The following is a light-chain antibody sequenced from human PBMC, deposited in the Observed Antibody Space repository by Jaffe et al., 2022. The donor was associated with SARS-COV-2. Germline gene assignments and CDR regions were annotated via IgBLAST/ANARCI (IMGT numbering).Light chain of an antibody. V-gene: IGKV1-39*01. CDR1: ENINTY. J-gene: IGKJ1*01. CDR3: QQSDSMPWT. Sequence: DIQMTQSPSSLSASVGDTISITCRASENINTYLNWYQQKPGKAPKLLMYGGSSLENGIPSRFSGRGSGTDFTLTITGLQPEDFATYYCQQSDSMPWTFGQGTRVEIK. CDR2: GGS.